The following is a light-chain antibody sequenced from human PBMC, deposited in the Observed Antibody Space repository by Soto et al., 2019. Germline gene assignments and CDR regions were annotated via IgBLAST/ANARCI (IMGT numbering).Light chain of an antibody. CDR2: GAS. CDR1: QSVDSTY. CDR3: QYYDTFRT. V-gene: IGKV3-20*01. Sequence: LVLTQSPGTLSLSPGQRATLSCRASQSVDSTYLTWYQQKPGQAPRLLIYGASGRATGIPDRFSGSGSGTDFTLTISRLEPEDFAVYYCQYYDTFRTFGQGTKVDIK. J-gene: IGKJ1*01.